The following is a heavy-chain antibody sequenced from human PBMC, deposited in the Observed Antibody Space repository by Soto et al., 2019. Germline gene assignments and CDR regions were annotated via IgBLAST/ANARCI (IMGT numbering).Heavy chain of an antibody. Sequence: QVQLVQSGAEVKKPGASVKVSCKASAYTFTSYGIGWVRQAPGQGLEWMGWISAYNGNTNYAQKLQGRVTMTTDTSTSTAHMELRSLRSDDTAVYYCARDRGGYALDYWGQGTLVTVSS. V-gene: IGHV1-18*01. D-gene: IGHD5-12*01. CDR3: ARDRGGYALDY. CDR1: AYTFTSYG. J-gene: IGHJ4*02. CDR2: ISAYNGNT.